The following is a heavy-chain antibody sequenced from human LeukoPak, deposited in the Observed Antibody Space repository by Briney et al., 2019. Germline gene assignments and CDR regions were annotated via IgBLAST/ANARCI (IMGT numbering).Heavy chain of an antibody. CDR1: GGSFSGYY. Sequence: SETLSLTCAVYGGSFSGYYWSWIRQPPGKGLEWIGEINHSGSTNYNPSLKSRVTISVDTSKNQFSLKLSSVTAADTAVYYCARARRYYDSSGPHDYWGQGTLVTVSS. V-gene: IGHV4-34*01. CDR2: INHSGST. D-gene: IGHD3-22*01. CDR3: ARARRYYDSSGPHDY. J-gene: IGHJ4*02.